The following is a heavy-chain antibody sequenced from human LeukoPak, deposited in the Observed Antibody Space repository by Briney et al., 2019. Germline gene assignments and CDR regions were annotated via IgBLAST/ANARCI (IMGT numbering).Heavy chain of an antibody. Sequence: GGSLRLSCAASGFTFSNAWMSWVRQAPGKGLEWVGRIKSKTDGGTTDYAAPMKGRFTISRDDSKNTLYLQMNSLKTEDTAVYYCTTDQGRYCSSTSCYVFDYWGQGTLVTVSS. CDR1: GFTFSNAW. J-gene: IGHJ4*02. D-gene: IGHD2-2*01. CDR3: TTDQGRYCSSTSCYVFDY. V-gene: IGHV3-15*01. CDR2: IKSKTDGGTT.